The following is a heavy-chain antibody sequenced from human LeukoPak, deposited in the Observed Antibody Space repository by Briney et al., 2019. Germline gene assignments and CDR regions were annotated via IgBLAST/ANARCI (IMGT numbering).Heavy chain of an antibody. V-gene: IGHV4-34*01. J-gene: IGHJ3*02. CDR3: ARVSRAFDI. CDR1: GGSFSGYY. CDR2: INHSGST. D-gene: IGHD2/OR15-2a*01. Sequence: SETLSLTCAVYGGSFSGYYWSWIRQPPGKGLEWIGEINHSGSTNYNPSLKSRVTISVDTSRNQFSLKLSSVTAADTAVYYCARVSRAFDIWGQGTMVTVSS.